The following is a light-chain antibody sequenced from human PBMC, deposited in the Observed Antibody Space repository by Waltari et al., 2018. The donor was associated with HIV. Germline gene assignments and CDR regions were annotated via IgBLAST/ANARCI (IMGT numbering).Light chain of an antibody. J-gene: IGLJ1*01. CDR3: QVWDTNSNVYV. V-gene: IGLV3-21*02. Sequence: SYVLTQPPSVSLAPGQTARIACGGNKIGTKMIHWYQQKPGQAPVLVVYDDDDRPSGIPERFSGSNSGNTATLTITRGEAGDEADYYCQVWDTNSNVYVFGAGTKVTVL. CDR1: KIGTKM. CDR2: DDD.